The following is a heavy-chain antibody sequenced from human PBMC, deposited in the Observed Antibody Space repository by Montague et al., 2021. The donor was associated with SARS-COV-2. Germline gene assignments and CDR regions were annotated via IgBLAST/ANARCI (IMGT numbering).Heavy chain of an antibody. CDR1: GGSIGSYY. CDR2: MHYSGSN. V-gene: IGHV4-59*01. J-gene: IGHJ4*02. Sequence: SQTLSLTCSVSGGSIGSYYWSWLRQPPGKGMEWIGHMHYSGSNTYSSSFKSRVTISIDTPKNKYSLKLSSVTAADTDVYYCAWRLDPSGTYYLPYWGQGTLVTVSS. D-gene: IGHD3-10*01. CDR3: AWRLDPSGTYYLPY.